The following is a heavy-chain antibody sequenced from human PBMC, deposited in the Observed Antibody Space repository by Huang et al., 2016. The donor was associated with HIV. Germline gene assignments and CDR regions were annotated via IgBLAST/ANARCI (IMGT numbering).Heavy chain of an antibody. D-gene: IGHD3-10*01. J-gene: IGHJ5*02. V-gene: IGHV4-34*01. CDR1: GESLGTYY. CDR3: ARRFRVAATRKWFDP. CDR2: VNDGGDI. Sequence: QVQLQQWGAGLLKPSETLALTCAVYGESLGTYYWAWIRRPPGKGLQWIGEVNDGGDINYNPSLESRVNISVDTSRKQVALTLTSMTAADTATYDCARRFRVAATRKWFDPWGQGTLVIVSS.